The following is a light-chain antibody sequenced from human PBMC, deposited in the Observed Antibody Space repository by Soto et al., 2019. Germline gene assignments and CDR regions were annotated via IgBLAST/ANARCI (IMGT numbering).Light chain of an antibody. V-gene: IGKV1-27*01. J-gene: IGKJ3*01. CDR2: AAS. Sequence: DIQMTQSPSSLSASVGDRVTITCRASQDINNYLAWYQHKPGKVPKPLIYAASTLRSGVPSHFSGSGSGTDFTLAISSLQPEDVATYYCQNYNTVPPVTFGPGTKVDV. CDR3: QNYNTVPPVT. CDR1: QDINNY.